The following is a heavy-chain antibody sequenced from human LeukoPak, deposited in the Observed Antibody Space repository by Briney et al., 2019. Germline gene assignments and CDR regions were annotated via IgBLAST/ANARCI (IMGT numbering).Heavy chain of an antibody. CDR2: IKQDGSEK. CDR1: GFTFSNYW. D-gene: IGHD1-1*01. J-gene: IGHJ2*01. V-gene: IGHV3-7*01. Sequence: GGSLRLSCAASGFTFSNYWISWVRQAPGKGLEWVAKIKQDGSEKYYVDSVKGRFTISRDNAKNSLYLQMNSLRAEDTAMYYCARDQPRTKTTGYFDLWGRGTLVTVSS. CDR3: ARDQPRTKTTGYFDL.